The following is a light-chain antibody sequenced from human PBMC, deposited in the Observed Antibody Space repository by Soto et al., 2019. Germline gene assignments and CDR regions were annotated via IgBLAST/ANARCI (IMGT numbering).Light chain of an antibody. Sequence: NFMLTQPDSMSESPGKTVTISCTRSSGSIASNYVQWYQQRPGSAPTTVIYEDNQRPSGVPDRFSGSIDSSSNSASLTISGLKTEDEADYYCQSYDSSKLVFGGGTQVTVL. J-gene: IGLJ2*01. CDR2: EDN. V-gene: IGLV6-57*04. CDR1: SGSIASNY. CDR3: QSYDSSKLV.